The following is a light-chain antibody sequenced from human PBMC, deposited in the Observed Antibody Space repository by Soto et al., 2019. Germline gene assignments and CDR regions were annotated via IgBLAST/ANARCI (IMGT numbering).Light chain of an antibody. CDR2: AAS. J-gene: IGKJ4*01. V-gene: IGKV1D-16*01. Sequence: DIQLTQSPSSLTASIGDTVTITCRASPAIGTWLAWHQLKPEKAPKSLIYAASTLQSGVPSRFNGSGSGTDFTLTINSLQPEDCATYYCQQYNTYPLTFGGGTKVEIK. CDR3: QQYNTYPLT. CDR1: PAIGTW.